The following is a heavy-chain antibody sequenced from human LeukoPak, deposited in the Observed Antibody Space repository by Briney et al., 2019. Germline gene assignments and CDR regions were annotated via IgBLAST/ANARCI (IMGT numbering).Heavy chain of an antibody. Sequence: GGSLRLSCTASGFSFDDYAMHWIRQAPGKGLEWVGFIRSKASGGTTEYAASVKGRFIISRDDSKSSAYLQMNSLKTEDTAVYYCTRELAGYSYGYLDYWGQGTLVTISS. D-gene: IGHD5-18*01. CDR2: IRSKASGGTT. CDR3: TRELAGYSYGYLDY. V-gene: IGHV3-49*03. CDR1: GFSFDDYA. J-gene: IGHJ4*02.